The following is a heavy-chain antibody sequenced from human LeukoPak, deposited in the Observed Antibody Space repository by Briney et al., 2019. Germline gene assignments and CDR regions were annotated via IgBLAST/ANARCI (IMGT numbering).Heavy chain of an antibody. CDR3: ARFCGGGCYSGSPDDY. D-gene: IGHD2-21*02. V-gene: IGHV4-31*03. CDR2: IYYSGST. Sequence: SETLSLTCTVSGGSISSGGYYWSWIRQHPGKGLEWIGYIYYSGSTYYNPSLKSRVTISVDTSKNQFSLKLSSVTAADTAVYYCARFCGGGCYSGSPDDYWGQGTLVTVSS. CDR1: GGSISSGGYY. J-gene: IGHJ4*02.